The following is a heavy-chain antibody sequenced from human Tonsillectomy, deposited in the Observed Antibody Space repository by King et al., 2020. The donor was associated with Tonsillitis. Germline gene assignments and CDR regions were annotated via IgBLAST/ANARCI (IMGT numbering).Heavy chain of an antibody. CDR2: IYWNDDK. CDR3: ASREMATMCFDY. J-gene: IGHJ4*02. V-gene: IGHV2-5*01. CDR1: GFSLSTSGVN. Sequence: TLKESGPTLVKPTQTLTLTCTFSGFSLSTSGVNVGWIRQPPGKALEWLALIYWNDDKRYSPSLKRRLTITKDTSKNQVVLTMTNMDPVDTATYYCASREMATMCFDYWGKGTLVTVSS. D-gene: IGHD5-24*01.